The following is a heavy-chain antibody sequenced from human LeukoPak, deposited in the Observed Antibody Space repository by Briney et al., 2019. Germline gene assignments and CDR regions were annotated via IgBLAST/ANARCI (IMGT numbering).Heavy chain of an antibody. V-gene: IGHV4-39*01. CDR3: ARGHCSSTSCWKGNWFDP. J-gene: IGHJ5*02. CDR2: IYYSGST. CDR1: GDSISSSSYY. Sequence: KSSETLSLTCTVSGDSISSSSYYWGWIRQPPGKGLEWIGTIYYSGSTYYNSSLKSRVTMSVDTSKNQFSLNLSSVTAADTAVYYCARGHCSSTSCWKGNWFDPWGQGTLVTVSS. D-gene: IGHD2-2*01.